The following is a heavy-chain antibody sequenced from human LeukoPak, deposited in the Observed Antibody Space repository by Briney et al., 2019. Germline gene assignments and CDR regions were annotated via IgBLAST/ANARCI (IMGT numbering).Heavy chain of an antibody. V-gene: IGHV3-11*01. Sequence: GGSLRLSCAASGFTFSDYYMSWIRQAPGKGLEWFSYVSTSGTTMYYADSVKGRFTISRDNAKNSLYLQMNSPRAEDTAVYYCARGPTTVTSPHFDYWGQGTLVTVSS. D-gene: IGHD4-17*01. CDR1: GFTFSDYY. CDR3: ARGPTTVTSPHFDY. CDR2: VSTSGTTM. J-gene: IGHJ4*02.